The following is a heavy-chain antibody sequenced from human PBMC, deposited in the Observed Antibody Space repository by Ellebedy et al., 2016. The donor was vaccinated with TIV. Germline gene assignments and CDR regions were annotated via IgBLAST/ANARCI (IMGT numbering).Heavy chain of an antibody. CDR2: IYPSGGST. Sequence: AASVKVSCKASGYTFTRYHMHWVRQAPGQGLEGMGRIYPSGGSTRYAQKFHGRVAMTSDTPTDTVYMGLSSLRSENTAAYYCALAPGDSSGYYDYWGQGTLVTVSS. V-gene: IGHV1-46*01. D-gene: IGHD3-22*01. CDR3: ALAPGDSSGYYDY. J-gene: IGHJ4*02. CDR1: GYTFTRYH.